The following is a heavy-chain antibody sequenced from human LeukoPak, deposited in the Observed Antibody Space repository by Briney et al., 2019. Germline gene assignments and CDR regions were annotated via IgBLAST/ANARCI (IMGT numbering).Heavy chain of an antibody. CDR1: GFTFSRYA. V-gene: IGHV3-23*01. CDR2: ISSSGESP. D-gene: IGHD5-24*01. Sequence: ASGFTFSRYAMSWVRQGPGKGLEWVCGISSSGESPYYADSVEGRFTISRDNSKNMLYLEINSLRAEDTALYYCAKKSRDGYNPFDYLGQGTLVTVSS. J-gene: IGHJ4*02. CDR3: AKKSRDGYNPFDY.